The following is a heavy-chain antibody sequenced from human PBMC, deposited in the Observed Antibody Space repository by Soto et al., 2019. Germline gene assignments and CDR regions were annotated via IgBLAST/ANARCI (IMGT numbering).Heavy chain of an antibody. D-gene: IGHD6-13*01. V-gene: IGHV4-4*02. CDR1: GSSISSSNW. J-gene: IGHJ4*02. CDR2: IYHSGST. Sequence: QVQLQESGPGLVKPSGTLSLTCAVSGSSISSSNWWSWVRQPPGKGLEWIGEIYHSGSTNYNPSLKSRVTISVDKSKNQFSLKLSSVTAADTAVYYCASLSAAGTWDYFDYWGQGTLVTVSS. CDR3: ASLSAAGTWDYFDY.